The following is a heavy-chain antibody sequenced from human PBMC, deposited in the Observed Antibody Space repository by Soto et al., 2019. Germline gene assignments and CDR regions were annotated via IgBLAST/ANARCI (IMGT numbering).Heavy chain of an antibody. J-gene: IGHJ6*02. CDR2: IWYDGSNK. CDR1: GFTFSSYG. V-gene: IGHV3-33*01. D-gene: IGHD6-6*01. Sequence: GWSLRLSCAASGFTFSSYGMHWVRHAPGKGLEWVAVIWYDGSNKYYADSVKGRFTISRDNSKNTLYLQMNSLRAEDTAVYYCERDRGSSLLDGMDVWVQGTTVTVSS. CDR3: ERDRGSSLLDGMDV.